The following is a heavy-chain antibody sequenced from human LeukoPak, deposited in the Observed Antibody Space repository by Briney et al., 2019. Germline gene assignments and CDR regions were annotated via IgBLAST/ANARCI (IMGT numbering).Heavy chain of an antibody. D-gene: IGHD3-22*01. J-gene: IGHJ4*02. CDR1: RFTFSSFA. Sequence: GGSLRLSCAASRFTFSSFAMSWVRQAPGKGLEWVSTISSGGSTYYADSVKGRFTISRDNSKATLYLQMNSLRAEDTAVYYCAKNYDSSGYTFDYWGQGTLVTVSS. CDR2: ISSGGST. V-gene: IGHV3-23*01. CDR3: AKNYDSSGYTFDY.